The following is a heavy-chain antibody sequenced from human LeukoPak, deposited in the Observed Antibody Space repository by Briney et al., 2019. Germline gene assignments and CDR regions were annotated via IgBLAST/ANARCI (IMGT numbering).Heavy chain of an antibody. D-gene: IGHD2-8*01. CDR2: MNPNSGNT. CDR1: GYTFTSYD. J-gene: IGHJ4*02. V-gene: IGHV1-8*03. Sequence: GASVKVSCKASGYTFTSYDINWVRQATGQGLEWMGWMNPNSGNTGYAQKFQGRVTITRNTSISKDYMELSSLRSEDTAVYYCARGGYCTNGVCYTWVDYWGQGTLVTVSS. CDR3: ARGGYCTNGVCYTWVDY.